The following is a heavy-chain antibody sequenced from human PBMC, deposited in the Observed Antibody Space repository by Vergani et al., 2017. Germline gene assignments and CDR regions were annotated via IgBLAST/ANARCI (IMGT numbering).Heavy chain of an antibody. CDR2: INHSGST. Sequence: QVQLQQWGAGLLKPSETLSLTCAVYGGSFSGYYWSWIRQPPGKGLEWIGEINHSGSTNYNPSLKSRVTISVDTSKNQFSLKLSSVTAADTAVYYCARGKWRLWQQLVLYFDDWGQGTLVTVSS. CDR3: ARGKWRLWQQLVLYFDD. J-gene: IGHJ4*02. CDR1: GGSFSGYY. D-gene: IGHD6-13*01. V-gene: IGHV4-34*01.